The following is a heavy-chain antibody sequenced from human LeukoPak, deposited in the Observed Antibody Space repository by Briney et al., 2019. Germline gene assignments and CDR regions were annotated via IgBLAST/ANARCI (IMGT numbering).Heavy chain of an antibody. Sequence: GGSLRLSYAASGFTFSSYAMHWIRQAPGKGLEWVSYISSSGSTIYYADSVKGRFTISRDNAKNSLYLQMNSLRAVDTAVYYCARSGKYYYGSGSYYARYWGQGTLVAVSS. V-gene: IGHV3-48*04. D-gene: IGHD3-10*01. CDR1: GFTFSSYA. CDR3: ARSGKYYYGSGSYYARY. CDR2: ISSSGSTI. J-gene: IGHJ4*02.